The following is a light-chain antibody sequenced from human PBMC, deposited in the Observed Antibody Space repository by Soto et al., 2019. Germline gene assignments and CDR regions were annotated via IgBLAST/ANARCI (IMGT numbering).Light chain of an antibody. V-gene: IGLV2-14*03. J-gene: IGLJ1*01. CDR3: SSYTSTMTNV. CDR1: SSDVGGFNS. Sequence: LTQPASLSWSPGQSITISFTGTSSDVGGFNSVSWYQLRPGTAPKLILYDVVDRPSGVSYRFSGSKSGNTASLTISGLQAADEADYFCSSYTSTMTNVFGSGTKVTVL. CDR2: DVV.